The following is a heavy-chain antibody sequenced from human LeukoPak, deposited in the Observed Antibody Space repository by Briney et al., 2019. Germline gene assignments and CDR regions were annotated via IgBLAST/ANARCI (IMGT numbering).Heavy chain of an antibody. CDR2: IYHSGST. V-gene: IGHV4-4*02. J-gene: IGHJ4*02. CDR3: ARHAGRGYSYGFKSYFDY. CDR1: GGSISSNNW. D-gene: IGHD5-18*01. Sequence: SETLSLTCAVSGGSISSNNWWSWVRQPPGKGLEWIGEIYHSGSTNYNPSLKSRVTISVDKSKNQFSLKLSSVTAADTAVYYCARHAGRGYSYGFKSYFDYWGQGTLVTVSS.